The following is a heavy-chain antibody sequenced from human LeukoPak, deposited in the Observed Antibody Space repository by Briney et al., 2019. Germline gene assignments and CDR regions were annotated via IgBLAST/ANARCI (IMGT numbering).Heavy chain of an antibody. CDR2: INPNSGGT. Sequence: GSSVKVSCKASGGTFSSYAISWVRQAPGQGLEWMGWINPNSGGTNYAQKFQGRVTMTRDTSISTAYMELSRLRSDDTAVYYCARDRYGELDYYYYMDVWGKGTTVTISS. CDR1: GGTFSSYA. V-gene: IGHV1-2*02. D-gene: IGHD1-26*01. CDR3: ARDRYGELDYYYYMDV. J-gene: IGHJ6*03.